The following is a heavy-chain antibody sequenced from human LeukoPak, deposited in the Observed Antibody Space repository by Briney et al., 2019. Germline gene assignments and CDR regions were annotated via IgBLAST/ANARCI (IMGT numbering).Heavy chain of an antibody. J-gene: IGHJ4*02. CDR2: FYYSGRT. V-gene: IGHV4-39*01. CDR1: GGSMSGSTYY. CDR3: ARLDSAGPSDY. Sequence: SETLSLTCTVSGGSMSGSTYYCGWIRQPPGQGLEWIGHFYYSGRTSYNPSFKSRVTICVDTSKNQFSLKLNSVTAADTSVYFCARLDSAGPSDYWGQGILVTVSS. D-gene: IGHD2-21*01.